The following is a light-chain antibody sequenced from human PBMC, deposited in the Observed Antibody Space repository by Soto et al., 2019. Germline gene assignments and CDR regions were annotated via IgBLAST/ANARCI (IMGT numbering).Light chain of an antibody. CDR1: RSNIGINY. CDR2: TNN. J-gene: IGLJ3*02. CDR3: AAWDDSLSGWV. V-gene: IGLV1-47*01. Sequence: QAVVTQPPSASGTPGQRVTISCSGSRSNIGINYVYWYQQFPGTAPKLLIYTNNQRPSGVPDRFSGSKSDTSASLAISGLRSEDEADYYCAAWDDSLSGWVFGGGTKLTVL.